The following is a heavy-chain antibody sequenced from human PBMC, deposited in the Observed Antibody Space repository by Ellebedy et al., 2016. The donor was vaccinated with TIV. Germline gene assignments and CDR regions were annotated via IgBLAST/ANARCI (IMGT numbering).Heavy chain of an antibody. V-gene: IGHV4-34*01. CDR3: ARGNNRGSGSHFDY. J-gene: IGHJ4*02. D-gene: IGHD1-26*01. Sequence: SETLSLTXAVYAGSFSGHYWSWVRQSPDKGLEWIGEINHSGSTNYNPSLKGRVAISVDTSKNQFSLKLSSVTAADTAVYYCARGNNRGSGSHFDYWGQGILVTVSS. CDR2: INHSGST. CDR1: AGSFSGHY.